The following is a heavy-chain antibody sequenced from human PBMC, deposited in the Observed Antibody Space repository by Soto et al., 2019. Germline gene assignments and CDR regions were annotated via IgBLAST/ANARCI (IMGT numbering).Heavy chain of an antibody. Sequence: EVQLVESGGGLVQPGGSLRLSCAASGFTFSSYSMNWVRQAPGKGREWVSYISISSSTIYYADSVKGRFTISRDNARNSLYLQMNSLRAEDTAVYYCASANYYGSPGDFDYWGQGTLVTASS. CDR2: ISISSSTI. V-gene: IGHV3-48*01. J-gene: IGHJ4*02. CDR3: ASANYYGSPGDFDY. CDR1: GFTFSSYS. D-gene: IGHD3-10*01.